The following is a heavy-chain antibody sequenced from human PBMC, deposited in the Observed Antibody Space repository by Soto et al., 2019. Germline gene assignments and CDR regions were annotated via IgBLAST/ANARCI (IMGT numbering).Heavy chain of an antibody. D-gene: IGHD3-22*01. V-gene: IGHV1-69*12. J-gene: IGHJ4*02. Sequence: QVQLVQSGAEVKKPGSSVKVSCKASGGTFSSYAISWVRQAPGQGLEWMGGIIPIFGTADYAQKCQGRVTSTADESTSTGNMELSSLRSEATAVYYCASHYDSSGYYYRGLDYWGQGTLVTVSS. CDR3: ASHYDSSGYYYRGLDY. CDR1: GGTFSSYA. CDR2: IIPIFGTA.